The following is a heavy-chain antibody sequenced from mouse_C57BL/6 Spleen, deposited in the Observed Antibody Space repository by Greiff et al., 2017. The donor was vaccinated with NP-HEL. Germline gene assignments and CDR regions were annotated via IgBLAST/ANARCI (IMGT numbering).Heavy chain of an antibody. CDR1: GFSLTSYG. V-gene: IGHV2-6*03. CDR2: IWSDGST. D-gene: IGHD4-1*01. CDR3: AREVNWDGGFAY. Sequence: VQLQQSGPGLVAPSQRLSITCTVSGFSLTSYGVHWVRQPPGKGLEWLVVIWSDGSTTYNSALKSRLSISKDNSKSQVFLKRNSLQTDDTAMYYCAREVNWDGGFAYWGQGTLVTVSA. J-gene: IGHJ3*01.